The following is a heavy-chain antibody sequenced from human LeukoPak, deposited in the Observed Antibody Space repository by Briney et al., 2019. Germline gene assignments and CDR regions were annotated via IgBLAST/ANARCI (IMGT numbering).Heavy chain of an antibody. D-gene: IGHD6-19*01. J-gene: IGHJ4*02. CDR3: ASSDSSGWYRFDY. CDR1: GGSISSSSYY. Sequence: SETLSLTCTVSGGSISSSSYYWGWIRQPPGKGLEWIGSIYYSGSTYYNPSLKSRVTISVDTSKNQFSLKLSSVTAADTAVYYCASSDSSGWYRFDYWGQGTLVTVSS. V-gene: IGHV4-39*01. CDR2: IYYSGST.